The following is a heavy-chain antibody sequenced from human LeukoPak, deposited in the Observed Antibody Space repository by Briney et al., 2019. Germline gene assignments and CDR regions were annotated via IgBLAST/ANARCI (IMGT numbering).Heavy chain of an antibody. D-gene: IGHD1-1*01. CDR3: ARVQVSDDNWGFFDY. V-gene: IGHV1-69*04. J-gene: IGHJ4*02. CDR2: IIPILGIA. Sequence: GSSVKVSCKASGGTFSSYAISWVRQAPGQGLEWMGRIIPILGIANYAQKFQGRVTITADKSTSTAYMELSSLRSEDTAVYYCARVQVSDDNWGFFDYWGQGTLVTVSS. CDR1: GGTFSSYA.